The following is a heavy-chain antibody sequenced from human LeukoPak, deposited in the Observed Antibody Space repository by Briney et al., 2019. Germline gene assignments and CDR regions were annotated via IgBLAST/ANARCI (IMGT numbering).Heavy chain of an antibody. Sequence: GASVKVSCKASGYTFTNYGFSWVRQAPGQGLEWMGWISAYNANTNYAQKLQGRVTMTTDTSTSTAYMELRSLTSDDTAVYYCARGQQLVLSPLDYWGQGTLVTVSS. V-gene: IGHV1-18*01. CDR2: ISAYNANT. J-gene: IGHJ4*02. CDR1: GYTFTNYG. CDR3: ARGQQLVLSPLDY. D-gene: IGHD6-13*01.